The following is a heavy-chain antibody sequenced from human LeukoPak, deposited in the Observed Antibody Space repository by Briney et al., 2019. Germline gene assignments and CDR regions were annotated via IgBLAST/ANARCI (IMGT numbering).Heavy chain of an antibody. CDR2: ISGSGGST. Sequence: PGGSLSLSCAASGFTFSSYAMSWVRQAPGKGREWVSAISGSGGSTYYADSVKGRVTISRDNSKNTLYLQMNSLRAEDTAVYYCARVLGYDFWSGLDYWGQGTLVTVSS. CDR3: ARVLGYDFWSGLDY. CDR1: GFTFSSYA. V-gene: IGHV3-23*01. D-gene: IGHD3-3*01. J-gene: IGHJ4*02.